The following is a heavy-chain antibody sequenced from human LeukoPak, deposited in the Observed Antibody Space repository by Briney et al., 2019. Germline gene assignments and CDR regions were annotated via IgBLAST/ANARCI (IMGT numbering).Heavy chain of an antibody. CDR1: GGSISSYY. V-gene: IGHV3-66*01. J-gene: IGHJ5*02. D-gene: IGHD6-19*01. CDR2: IYSGGST. Sequence: ETLSHTCTVSGGSISSYYMSWVRQAPGKGLEWVSVIYSGGSTYYADSVKGGFTISRDNSKNALYLQMNSLRAEDTAVYFCARGEGSGWFSRKWFDPWGQGTLVTVSS. CDR3: ARGEGSGWFSRKWFDP.